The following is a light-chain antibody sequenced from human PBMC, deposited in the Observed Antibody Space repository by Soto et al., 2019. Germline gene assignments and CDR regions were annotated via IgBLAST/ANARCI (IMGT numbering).Light chain of an antibody. CDR1: SSDVGSYNL. V-gene: IGLV2-23*02. CDR3: CSYASSTTL. CDR2: EAN. Sequence: QSALTQPASVSGSPGQSITISCTGTSSDVGSYNLVSWYQQHPGKAPKLMIYEANKRPSGVSNRFSGSKSGNTASLTISGLQAEDEADYYCCSYASSTTLFGGGTKLTVL. J-gene: IGLJ2*01.